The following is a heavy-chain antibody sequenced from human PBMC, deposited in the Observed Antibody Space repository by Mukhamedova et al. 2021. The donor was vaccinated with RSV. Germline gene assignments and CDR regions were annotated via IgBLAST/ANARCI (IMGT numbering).Heavy chain of an antibody. V-gene: IGHV3-23*03. Sequence: TFSTSAMSWVRQAPGKGLEWVSIINSGGTATYYADSVKGRFTISRDNSRNTLFLQMNGLKAEDTAVYDCAKAKSIDYWGQGTLV. CDR3: AKAKSIDY. J-gene: IGHJ4*02. CDR1: TFSTSA. CDR2: INSGGTAT.